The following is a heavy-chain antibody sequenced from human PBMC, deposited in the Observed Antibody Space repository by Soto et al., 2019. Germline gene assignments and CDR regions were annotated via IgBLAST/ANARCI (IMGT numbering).Heavy chain of an antibody. CDR1: GYSFDAYI. V-gene: IGHV3-48*01. CDR3: ATWYGNHYYGLDV. Sequence: VQQLESGGALVQPGGSLRLSCAASGYSFDAYIRNWVRQAPGKGLEWVSSINPRGLTKFYADSVRGRFTISRDDASSSLFLQRNNLRAEDTAVYYCATWYGNHYYGLDVWGQGTTVTVSS. J-gene: IGHJ6*02. CDR2: INPRGLTK. D-gene: IGHD6-13*01.